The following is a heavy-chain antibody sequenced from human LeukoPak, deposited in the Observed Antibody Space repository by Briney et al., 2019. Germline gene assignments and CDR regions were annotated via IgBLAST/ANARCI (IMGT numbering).Heavy chain of an antibody. J-gene: IGHJ4*02. CDR1: GYTFTSYY. D-gene: IGHD2-2*01. V-gene: IGHV1-46*01. CDR3: VRPTETRYCSTTSCQRALDY. Sequence: GASVKVSCKASGYTFTSYYMHWVRQAPGQGLEWMGIINPSGGSTSYAQKFQGRVTMTRDTSTSTVYMELSSLRSEDTAVYYCVRPTETRYCSTTSCQRALDYWGQGTLVTVSS. CDR2: INPSGGST.